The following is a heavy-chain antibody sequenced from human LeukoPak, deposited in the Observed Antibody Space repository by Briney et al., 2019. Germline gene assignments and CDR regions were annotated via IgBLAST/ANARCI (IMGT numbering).Heavy chain of an antibody. J-gene: IGHJ3*02. CDR1: GXSISSSSYY. D-gene: IGHD1-26*01. V-gene: IGHV4-39*07. Sequence: SEPLSLTCTVSGXSISSSSYYWGWIRRPPGKGLELIGNIYYSGSTYYSPSLKSRVTISVDTSKNQFSLKLSSVTAADTAVYYCARAHPAGGGAFDIWGQGTMVTVSS. CDR2: IYYSGST. CDR3: ARAHPAGGGAFDI.